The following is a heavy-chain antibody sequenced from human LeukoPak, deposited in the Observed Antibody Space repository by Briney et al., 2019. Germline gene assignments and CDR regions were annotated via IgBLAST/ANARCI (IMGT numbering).Heavy chain of an antibody. J-gene: IGHJ4*02. CDR2: INHSGST. V-gene: IGHV4-34*09. CDR3: ARVGCSGGSCYSHPKRYFDY. D-gene: IGHD2-15*01. CDR1: GGSFSGYY. Sequence: SETLSLTCAVYGGSFSGYYWSWIRQPPGKGLEWIGEINHSGSTYYNPSLKSRVTISVDTSKNQFSLKLSSVTAADTAVYYCARVGCSGGSCYSHPKRYFDYWGQGTLVTVSS.